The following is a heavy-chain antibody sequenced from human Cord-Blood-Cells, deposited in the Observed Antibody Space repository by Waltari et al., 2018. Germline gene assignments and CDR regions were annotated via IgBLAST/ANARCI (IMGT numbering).Heavy chain of an antibody. J-gene: IGHJ3*02. Sequence: QVQLQQWGAGLLKPSETLSLTCAVYGGSFSGYYWSWIRQPPGKGLEWIGEINHSGSTNYNPSLTSRVTISVDTSKNQFSLRLSSVTAADTAVYYCARGSSRAFDIWGQGTMVTVSS. V-gene: IGHV4-34*01. CDR1: GGSFSGYY. CDR2: INHSGST. CDR3: ARGSSRAFDI.